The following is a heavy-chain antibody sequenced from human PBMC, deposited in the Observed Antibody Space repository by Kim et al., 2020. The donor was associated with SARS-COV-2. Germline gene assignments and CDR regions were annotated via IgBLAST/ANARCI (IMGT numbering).Heavy chain of an antibody. J-gene: IGHJ6*02. Sequence: SQTLSLTCAISGDSVSSNSAAWNWIRQSPSRGLEWLGRTYYRSKWYNDYAVSVKSRITINPDTSKNQFSLQLNSVTPEDTAVYYCARGSFTRRGYYYYGMDVWGQGTTVTVSS. D-gene: IGHD3-10*01. CDR3: ARGSFTRRGYYYYGMDV. CDR2: TYYRSKWYN. V-gene: IGHV6-1*01. CDR1: GDSVSSNSAA.